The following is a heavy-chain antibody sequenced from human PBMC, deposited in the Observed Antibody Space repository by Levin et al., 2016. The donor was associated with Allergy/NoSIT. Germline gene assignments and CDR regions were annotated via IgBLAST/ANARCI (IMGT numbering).Heavy chain of an antibody. Sequence: SETLSLTCTVSGGSISSSYWSWIRQSPGKGLEWIGYIYYNGNTDYNPSLKSRVTILVDTSKNQFSLKLRSVTAADTAIYYCARVECSSTDCYYQIDPWGLGTLVTVSS. CDR1: GGSISSSY. CDR3: ARVECSSTDCYYQIDP. V-gene: IGHV4-59*01. D-gene: IGHD2-21*01. J-gene: IGHJ5*02. CDR2: IYYNGNT.